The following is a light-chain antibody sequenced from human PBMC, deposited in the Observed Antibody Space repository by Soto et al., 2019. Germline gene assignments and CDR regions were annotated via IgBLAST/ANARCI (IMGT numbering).Light chain of an antibody. CDR1: QSVSSY. Sequence: EIVLTQSPATLSLSPGERATLSCRASQSVSSYLAWYQQKPGQAPRLLIYDASNRATGIPARFSGRGSGTDFNLIISSLQPEDFAVYYWQQRSDWPRIAFGGGTKVDIK. J-gene: IGKJ4*01. CDR2: DAS. CDR3: QQRSDWPRIA. V-gene: IGKV3-11*01.